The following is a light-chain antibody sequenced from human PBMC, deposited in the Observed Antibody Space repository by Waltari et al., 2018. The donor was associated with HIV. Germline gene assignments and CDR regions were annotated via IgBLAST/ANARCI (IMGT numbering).Light chain of an antibody. CDR2: GDT. Sequence: QSVLTQPHSASETPGQRVTISCSGSNSNAGSDVVNWYQQLPGTAPKLLIYGDTERPSGVPDRFSGSKSGASASLAISDLQSEDEAEYFCAAWDATLNEYVFGSGTQVTVL. CDR1: NSNAGSDV. CDR3: AAWDATLNEYV. V-gene: IGLV1-44*01. J-gene: IGLJ1*01.